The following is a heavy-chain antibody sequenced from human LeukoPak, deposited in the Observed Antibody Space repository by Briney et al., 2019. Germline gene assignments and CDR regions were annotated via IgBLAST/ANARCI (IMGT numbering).Heavy chain of an antibody. Sequence: ASVKVSCKVSGYTLTELSMHWVRQAPGKGLEWMGGFDPEDGETIYAQTFQGRVTMTEDTSTDTAYMELSSLRSEDTAVYYCATRLVGITGTTSEGYWGQGTLVTVSS. V-gene: IGHV1-24*01. CDR2: FDPEDGET. D-gene: IGHD1-7*01. J-gene: IGHJ4*02. CDR1: GYTLTELS. CDR3: ATRLVGITGTTSEGY.